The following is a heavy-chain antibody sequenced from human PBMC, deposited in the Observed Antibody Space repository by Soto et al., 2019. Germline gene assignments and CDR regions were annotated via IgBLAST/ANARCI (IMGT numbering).Heavy chain of an antibody. CDR1: GFSFTYYA. V-gene: IGHV3-23*01. Sequence: EVQLLDSGGGLVQPGGSLRLSCAASGFSFTYYAMAWVRQPPGKGLEWVSTISATGGISYYADSVKGRFTISRDNSKDTLYLQMTSLRVEDTAVYYCAKEGPGTETSEDYFDFWGQGTLVTVSS. J-gene: IGHJ4*02. D-gene: IGHD2-15*01. CDR2: ISATGGIS. CDR3: AKEGPGTETSEDYFDF.